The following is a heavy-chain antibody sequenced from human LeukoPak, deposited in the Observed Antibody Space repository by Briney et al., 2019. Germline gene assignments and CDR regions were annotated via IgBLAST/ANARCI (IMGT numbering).Heavy chain of an antibody. D-gene: IGHD1-26*01. CDR1: GFTLSSDW. Sequence: RGSLRLSCAASGFTLSSDWTHWVRQPAGEGLGWVSRIHSEGSETTYADSVKGRLSISRDNPKNTMYMHRASLRAEDTAVYYCARSPACELRSFDYWGQGRLV. J-gene: IGHJ4*02. V-gene: IGHV3-74*01. CDR3: ARSPACELRSFDY. CDR2: IHSEGSET.